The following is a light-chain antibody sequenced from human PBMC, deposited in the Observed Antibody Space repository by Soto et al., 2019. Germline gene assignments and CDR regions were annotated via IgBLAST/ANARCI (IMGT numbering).Light chain of an antibody. Sequence: DIQMAQSPSSLSASVGDTITITCRASRHINTYLNWYQQKQGKAPKLLIFGASSLQSGVPSRFSGSRSRTDFTLTIISLQPEDFATYCCQQTSAAPFTFGPGTQVDIK. CDR2: GAS. V-gene: IGKV1-39*01. CDR3: QQTSAAPFT. CDR1: RHINTY. J-gene: IGKJ3*01.